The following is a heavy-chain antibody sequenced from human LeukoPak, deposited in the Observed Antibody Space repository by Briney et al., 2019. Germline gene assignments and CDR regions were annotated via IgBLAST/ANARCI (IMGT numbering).Heavy chain of an antibody. CDR3: ARFYSGSYSYYFDY. D-gene: IGHD1-26*01. CDR2: IYYSGNT. Sequence: SETLSLTCTVSGGSISSYYWGWIRQPPGKGLEWIGSIYYSGNTYYNPSLKSRVTISVDTSKNQFSLKLSSVTAADTAMYYCARFYSGSYSYYFDYWGQGTLVTVSS. V-gene: IGHV4-39*01. J-gene: IGHJ4*02. CDR1: GGSISSYY.